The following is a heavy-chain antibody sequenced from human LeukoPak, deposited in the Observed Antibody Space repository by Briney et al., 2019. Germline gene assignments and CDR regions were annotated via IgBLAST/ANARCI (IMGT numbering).Heavy chain of an antibody. Sequence: GGSLRLSCAPSGFTFSSYWMHCVRHAPGEGRVWVSRINRDGSSTIYADSVKGRFSISTDNTKNILYLQMNSLRAEDTAIYYCARDDCGSCHPWGQGTLVTVSS. CDR2: INRDGSST. CDR3: ARDDCGSCHP. D-gene: IGHD2-15*01. J-gene: IGHJ5*02. V-gene: IGHV3-74*01. CDR1: GFTFSSYW.